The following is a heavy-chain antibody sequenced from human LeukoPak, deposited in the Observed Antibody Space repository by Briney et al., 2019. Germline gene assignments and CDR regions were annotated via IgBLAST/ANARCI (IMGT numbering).Heavy chain of an antibody. J-gene: IGHJ4*02. D-gene: IGHD5-18*01. CDR1: GFTFSSYA. CDR2: ISYDGSNK. V-gene: IGHV3-30*04. Sequence: PGGSLRLSCAASGFTFSSYAMHWVRQAPGKGLEWVAVISYDGSNKYYADSVKGRFTISRDNSKNTLYLQMNSLRAEDTAVYYCARVDSSDYWGQGTLVTVSS. CDR3: ARVDSSDY.